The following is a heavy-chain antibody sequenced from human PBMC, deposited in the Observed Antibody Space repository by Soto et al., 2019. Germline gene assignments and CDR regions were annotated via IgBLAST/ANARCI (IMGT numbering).Heavy chain of an antibody. CDR2: IYSTEST. D-gene: IGHD3-22*01. Sequence: SETLSLSCTVSGGSISSGSYYWTWIRQHPGRGLEWIGYIYSTESTNYNPSLKSRLSISVDMSASQFSLKLSSVTVADTAVYYCARSDSSGKTRYYFDHWGQGTLVTVSS. V-gene: IGHV4-31*03. J-gene: IGHJ4*02. CDR3: ARSDSSGKTRYYFDH. CDR1: GGSISSGSYY.